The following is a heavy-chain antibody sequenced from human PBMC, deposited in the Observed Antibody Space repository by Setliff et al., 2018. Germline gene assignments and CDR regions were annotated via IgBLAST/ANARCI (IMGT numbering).Heavy chain of an antibody. Sequence: ASVKVSCKTSGYTFTTYAINLVRQAPGQGLEWMGWISGSTDNTNYAQKFRGRVTLTKDTSTNTKYMELRSLRSDDTAMYYCARVGTAGGYYFDFWGQGALVTVPQ. CDR1: GYTFTTYA. V-gene: IGHV1-18*01. CDR2: ISGSTDNT. D-gene: IGHD2-15*01. J-gene: IGHJ4*02. CDR3: ARVGTAGGYYFDF.